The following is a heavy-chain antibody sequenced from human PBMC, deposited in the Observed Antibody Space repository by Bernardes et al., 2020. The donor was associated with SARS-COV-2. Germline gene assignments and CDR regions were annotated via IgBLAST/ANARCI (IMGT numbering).Heavy chain of an antibody. Sequence: WSLRLSCAASGFNFTDSTMHWVRQAFGKGLEWVGRIRGRSTAYAKTYAASVQGRFTISRDDSKNMVYLQMYSLKTEDTAVYYCTRHMASTYPVGGTLHYNFYGMDIWGQGTAVTVSS. CDR2: IRGRSTAYAK. D-gene: IGHD1-26*01. CDR1: GFNFTDST. CDR3: TRHMASTYPVGGTLHYNFYGMDI. V-gene: IGHV3-73*01. J-gene: IGHJ6*02.